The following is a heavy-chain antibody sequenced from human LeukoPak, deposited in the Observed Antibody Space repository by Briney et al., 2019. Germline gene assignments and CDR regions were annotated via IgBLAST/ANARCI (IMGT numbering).Heavy chain of an antibody. CDR3: AKVAKYYYGPETYYFFEQ. J-gene: IGHJ4*02. CDR2: ISYDGSDK. Sequence: GGSLRLSCAASGISFSRHGMNWVRQAPGKGLEWVATISYDGSDKYYADSVKGRFTVSRDYAKNSLYLQMNSLRVEDTAVYYCAKVAKYYYGPETYYFFEQWGQGTPVTASS. D-gene: IGHD3-10*01. V-gene: IGHV3-30*18. CDR1: GISFSRHG.